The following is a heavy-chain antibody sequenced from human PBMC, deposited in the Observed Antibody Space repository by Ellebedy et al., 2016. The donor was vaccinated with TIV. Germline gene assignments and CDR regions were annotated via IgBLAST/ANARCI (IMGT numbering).Heavy chain of an antibody. CDR1: GFIFNNYA. CDR2: ISSTGTTI. V-gene: IGHV3-48*04. J-gene: IGHJ3*02. CDR3: ASGAYDI. Sequence: PGGSLRLSCIGSGFIFNNYAMNWVRQAPGKGLEWVSYISSTGTTIYYADSVKGRFTISRDNAKISLYLQMNSLTAEDTAVYYCASGAYDIWGQGTMVTVSS.